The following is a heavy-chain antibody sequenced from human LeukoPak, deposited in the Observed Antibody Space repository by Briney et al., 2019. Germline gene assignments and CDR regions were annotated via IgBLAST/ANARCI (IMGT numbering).Heavy chain of an antibody. CDR1: GYTFNSYD. CDR3: ARVSHYYGSEIEY. V-gene: IGHV1-18*01. D-gene: IGHD3-10*01. CDR2: ISAYNGNT. J-gene: IGHJ4*02. Sequence: GASVKVSCKASGYTFNSYDITWVRQAPGQGPEWMGWISAYNGNTNYAQKVQGRVTMTTDTSTSTAYMELRSLRSDDTAVYYCARVSHYYGSEIEYWGQGTLVTVSS.